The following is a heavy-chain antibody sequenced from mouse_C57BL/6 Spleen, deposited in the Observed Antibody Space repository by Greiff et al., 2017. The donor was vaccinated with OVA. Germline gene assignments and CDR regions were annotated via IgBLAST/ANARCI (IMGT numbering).Heavy chain of an antibody. V-gene: IGHV1-39*01. CDR2: INPNYGTT. Sequence: EVQLQESGPELVKPGASVKISCKASGYSFTDYNMNWVKQSNGKSLEWIGVINPNYGTTSYNQKFKGKATLTVDQSSSTAYMQLNSLTSEDSAVYYCALYYSNVYYAMDYWGQGTSVTVSA. CDR3: ALYYSNVYYAMDY. CDR1: GYSFTDYN. J-gene: IGHJ4*01. D-gene: IGHD2-5*01.